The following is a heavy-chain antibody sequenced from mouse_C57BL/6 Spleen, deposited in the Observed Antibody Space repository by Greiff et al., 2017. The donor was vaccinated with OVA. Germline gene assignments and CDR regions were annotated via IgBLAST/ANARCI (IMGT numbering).Heavy chain of an antibody. Sequence: EVNVVESGGGLVQPKGSLKLSCAASGFTFNTYAMHWVRQAPGKGLEWVARIRSKSSNYATYYADSVKDRFTISRDDSQSMLYLQMNNLKTEDTAMYYCVRGDYGSSPYYAMDDWGQGTSVTVSS. CDR1: GFTFNTYA. V-gene: IGHV10-3*01. J-gene: IGHJ4*01. CDR2: IRSKSSNYAT. CDR3: VRGDYGSSPYYAMDD. D-gene: IGHD1-1*01.